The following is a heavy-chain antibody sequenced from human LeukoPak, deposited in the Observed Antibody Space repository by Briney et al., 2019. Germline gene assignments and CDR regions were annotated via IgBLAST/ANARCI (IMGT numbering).Heavy chain of an antibody. J-gene: IGHJ4*02. CDR3: ARVDYDILTGYYNYYFDY. Sequence: ASVKVSCKASGYTFTSYDINWVRQAPGQGLEWMGWISAYNGNTNYAQKLQGRVTMTTDTSTSTAYMELRSLRSDDTAVYYCARVDYDILTGYYNYYFDYWGQGTLVTVSS. V-gene: IGHV1-18*01. D-gene: IGHD3-9*01. CDR1: GYTFTSYD. CDR2: ISAYNGNT.